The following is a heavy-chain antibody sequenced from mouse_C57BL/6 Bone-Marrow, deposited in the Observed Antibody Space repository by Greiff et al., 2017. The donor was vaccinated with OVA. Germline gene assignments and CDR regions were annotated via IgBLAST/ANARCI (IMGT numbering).Heavy chain of an antibody. CDR2: ISDGGSYT. CDR3: ARLGPAMDY. J-gene: IGHJ4*01. Sequence: EVMLVESGGGLVKPGGSLKLSCAASGFTFSSYAMSWVRQTPEKRLEWVATISDGGSYTYYPDNVKGRFTISRDNAKNNLYLQMSHLKSEDTAMYYCARLGPAMDYWGQGTSVTVSS. D-gene: IGHD4-1*01. V-gene: IGHV5-4*03. CDR1: GFTFSSYA.